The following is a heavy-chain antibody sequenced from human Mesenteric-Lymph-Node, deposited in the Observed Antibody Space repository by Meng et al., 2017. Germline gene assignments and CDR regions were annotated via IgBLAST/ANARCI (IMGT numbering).Heavy chain of an antibody. Sequence: QVPVREPVPGLVRPSGSLSLTCAVSGGSISISNWWSGVRQPPGKGLEWIGEIYHSGSTNYNPSLKSRVTISVDKSKNQFSLKLSSVTAADTAVYYCASFPPPGKQWLVTDYWGQGTLVTVSS. D-gene: IGHD6-19*01. V-gene: IGHV4-4*02. CDR1: GGSISISNW. CDR3: ASFPPPGKQWLVTDY. CDR2: IYHSGST. J-gene: IGHJ4*02.